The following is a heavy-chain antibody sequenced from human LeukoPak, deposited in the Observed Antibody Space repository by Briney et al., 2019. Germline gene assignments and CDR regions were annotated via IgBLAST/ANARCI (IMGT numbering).Heavy chain of an antibody. CDR1: GGSISSSSYY. CDR3: ARSGTVVPFDY. D-gene: IGHD3-10*01. CDR2: IYYSGST. V-gene: IGHV4-39*01. Sequence: SETLSLTCTVSGGSISSSSYYWGWIRQPPGKGLEWIGSIYYSGSTSYNPSLKSRVTISVDTSKNQFSLQLNSVTPEDTAVYYCARSGTVVPFDYWGQGTLVTVSS. J-gene: IGHJ4*02.